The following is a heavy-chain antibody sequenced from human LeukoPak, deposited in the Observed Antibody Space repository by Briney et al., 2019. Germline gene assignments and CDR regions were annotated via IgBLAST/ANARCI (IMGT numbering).Heavy chain of an antibody. Sequence: ASVKVSCKASGYTFTSYGINWVRQAPGQGLEWMGWISTYNGNTNYAEKLQGRVTMTTDTSTSTVYMELRSLRSDDTAVYYSARDARIAVAGTSGGDWFDPWGQGTLVTVSS. CDR2: ISTYNGNT. CDR3: ARDARIAVAGTSGGDWFDP. V-gene: IGHV1-18*01. D-gene: IGHD6-19*01. J-gene: IGHJ5*02. CDR1: GYTFTSYG.